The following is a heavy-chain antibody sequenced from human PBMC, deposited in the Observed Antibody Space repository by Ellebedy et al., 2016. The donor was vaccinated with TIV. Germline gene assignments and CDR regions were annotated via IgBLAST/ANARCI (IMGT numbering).Heavy chain of an antibody. CDR3: ARGPGRNFGDY. Sequence: SETLSLXXTVSGGSISNYYWSWIRQPPGKGLEWIGYIYYTGGTNYNPSLKSRVTISVDTSKNQFSLRLTSVTAADTAVYYCARGPGRNFGDYWGPGTLVTVSS. D-gene: IGHD1-14*01. CDR2: IYYTGGT. CDR1: GGSISNYY. J-gene: IGHJ4*02. V-gene: IGHV4-59*01.